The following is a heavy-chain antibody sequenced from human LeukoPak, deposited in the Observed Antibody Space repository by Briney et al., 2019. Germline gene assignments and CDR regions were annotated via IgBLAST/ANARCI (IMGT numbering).Heavy chain of an antibody. V-gene: IGHV3-30-3*01. CDR1: GFTFSSYA. D-gene: IGHD3-16*01. Sequence: GGSLRLSCAASGFTFSSYAMHWVRQAPGKGLEWVAVISYDGSNKYYADSVKGRYTISGDNSKNTLYLQMNSLRAEDTAVYYCARPIGYYYYYGMDVWGQGTTVTVSS. CDR2: ISYDGSNK. CDR3: ARPIGYYYYYGMDV. J-gene: IGHJ6*02.